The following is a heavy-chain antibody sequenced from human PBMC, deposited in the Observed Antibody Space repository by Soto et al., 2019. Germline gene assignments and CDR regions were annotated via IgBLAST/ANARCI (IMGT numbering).Heavy chain of an antibody. CDR1: GYIFTNYY. D-gene: IGHD6-13*01. Sequence: QVQLVQSGAEVKKPGASVKVSYKASGYIFTNYYIHWVRQAPGQGLEWMAIINPLPTSGSTNYAQKFQGRDTVTRDTSTSTVYLELSSLRSDDTAVYYCARDLAAAAYWGQGTRVTVSS. J-gene: IGHJ4*02. CDR3: ARDLAAAAY. CDR2: INPLPTSGST. V-gene: IGHV1-46*01.